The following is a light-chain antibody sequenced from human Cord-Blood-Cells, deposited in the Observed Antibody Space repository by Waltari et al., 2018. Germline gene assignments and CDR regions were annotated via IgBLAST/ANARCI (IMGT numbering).Light chain of an antibody. CDR3: CSYAGSSTSWV. Sequence: QSALTQPASVSGSPGQSITISCTGTSSDVGSYNLVSWYQQHPGKAPKLMIYEGSKRASGVFNRFSGYKTGNTASLPISGLEAEDEADYYCCSYAGSSTSWVFGGGTKLTVL. CDR1: SSDVGSYNL. CDR2: EGS. J-gene: IGLJ3*02. V-gene: IGLV2-23*01.